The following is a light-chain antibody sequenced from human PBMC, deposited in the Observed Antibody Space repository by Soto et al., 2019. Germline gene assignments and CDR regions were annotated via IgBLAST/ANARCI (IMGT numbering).Light chain of an antibody. CDR2: RAS. CDR1: QSVNNY. J-gene: IGKJ5*01. V-gene: IGKV3-15*01. Sequence: EIVMTQSPDTLSVSPGERATLSCRASQSVNNYVAWYQQKPGQTPTLLIYRASTRATGVPARFSGSGSGTEFPLPISSLQSEDFAVSYCQPFHNWPPITFGHGTRLEIK. CDR3: QPFHNWPPIT.